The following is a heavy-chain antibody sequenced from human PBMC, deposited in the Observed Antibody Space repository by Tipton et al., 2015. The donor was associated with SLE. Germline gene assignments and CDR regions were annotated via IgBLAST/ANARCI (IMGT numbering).Heavy chain of an antibody. D-gene: IGHD5-12*01. J-gene: IGHJ3*02. Sequence: SLRLSCAASGFTFDDYAMQWVRQASGKGLEWVSGISWNSGSIGYADSVKGRFTISRDNAKNSLYLQMNSLRAEDTALYYCAKAQGYSGYDFDDAFDIWGQGTMVTVSS. CDR3: AKAQGYSGYDFDDAFDI. CDR2: ISWNSGSI. V-gene: IGHV3-9*01. CDR1: GFTFDDYA.